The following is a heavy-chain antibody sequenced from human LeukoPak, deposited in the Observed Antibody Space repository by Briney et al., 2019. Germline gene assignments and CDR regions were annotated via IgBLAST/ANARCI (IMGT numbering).Heavy chain of an antibody. CDR2: MNPNSGNT. V-gene: IGHV1-8*03. CDR1: GYDFTKYG. Sequence: GASVKVPCKASGYDFTKYGINWVRQAPGQGLEWMGWMNPNSGNTGYAQKFQGRVTITRNTSISTAYMELSSLRSEDTAVYYCARGAFRSSYDYWGQGTLVTVSS. D-gene: IGHD6-13*01. J-gene: IGHJ4*02. CDR3: ARGAFRSSYDY.